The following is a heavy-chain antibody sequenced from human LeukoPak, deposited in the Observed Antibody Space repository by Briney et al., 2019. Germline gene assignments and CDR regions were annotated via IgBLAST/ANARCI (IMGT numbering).Heavy chain of an antibody. CDR3: ARDSTPTYYSGTYYFEY. J-gene: IGHJ4*02. CDR2: INPSGGST. Sequence: ASVKVSCKASGYTFASYHMHWVRQAPGQGLEWMGIINPSGGSTTYAQKFQGRVTMTRDTSTSTVYMDLSSLRSEDTAVYYCARDSTPTYYSGTYYFEYWGQGTLVTVSS. D-gene: IGHD1-26*01. V-gene: IGHV1-46*01. CDR1: GYTFASYH.